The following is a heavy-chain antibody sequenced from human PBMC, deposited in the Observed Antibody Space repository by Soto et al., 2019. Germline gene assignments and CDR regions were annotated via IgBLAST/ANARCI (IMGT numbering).Heavy chain of an antibody. V-gene: IGHV5-51*01. CDR3: VRQGYGGTPVDY. J-gene: IGHJ4*02. CDR1: GYSFISHW. CDR2: IYPGDSDT. Sequence: PXESLKISFKGSGYSFISHWIGWVRQMPGKGLEWMGSIYPGDSDTRNSPSFHGQVTISADKSIGTAYLQWSSLKASDSAMYYCVRQGYGGTPVDYWGQGTLVTVSS. D-gene: IGHD4-17*01.